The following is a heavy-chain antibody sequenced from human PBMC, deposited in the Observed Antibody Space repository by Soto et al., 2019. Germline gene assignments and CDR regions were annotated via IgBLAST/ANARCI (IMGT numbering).Heavy chain of an antibody. CDR2: IYYSGST. CDR3: ARGAASSSRTYYFDY. D-gene: IGHD6-13*01. V-gene: IGHV4-31*03. CDR1: GGSISSGGYY. Sequence: QVQLQESGPGLVKPSQTLSLTCTVSGGSISSGGYYWSWIRQHPGKGLEWIGYIYYSGSTYYNPSLKSRVTISVDTSKNQFSLKLSSVTAADTAVYYCARGAASSSRTYYFDYWGQGTLVTVSS. J-gene: IGHJ4*02.